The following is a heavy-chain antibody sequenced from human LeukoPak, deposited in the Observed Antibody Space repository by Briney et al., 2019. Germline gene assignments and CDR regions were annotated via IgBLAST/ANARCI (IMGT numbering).Heavy chain of an antibody. CDR1: GFTFSSYA. CDR3: AKGRSGVVVAALNY. J-gene: IGHJ4*02. CDR2: ISGSGDST. Sequence: GASLRLSCAASGFTFSSYAMSWVRQAPGKGLEWVSTISGSGDSTYYADSVKGRFTISRDNSKNTLYLQMNSLRADDTAVYYCAKGRSGVVVAALNYWGQGTPATVSS. D-gene: IGHD2-15*01. V-gene: IGHV3-23*01.